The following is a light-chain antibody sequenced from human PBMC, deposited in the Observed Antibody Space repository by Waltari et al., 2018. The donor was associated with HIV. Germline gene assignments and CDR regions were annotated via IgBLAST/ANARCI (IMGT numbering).Light chain of an antibody. Sequence: QSVLTQPPSVSGAPGQSVTISCTGSSSNIGAGYDVHWYQHLPGTVPKLLIYGNSDRPSGVPDRFSVSKSGTSASLAITGLQAEDEAHYYCQSYDSSLSGWVFGGGTKLTVL. V-gene: IGLV1-40*01. J-gene: IGLJ3*02. CDR3: QSYDSSLSGWV. CDR2: GNS. CDR1: SSNIGAGYD.